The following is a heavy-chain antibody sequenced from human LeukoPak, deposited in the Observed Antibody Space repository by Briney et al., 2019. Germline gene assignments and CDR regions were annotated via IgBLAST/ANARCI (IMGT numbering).Heavy chain of an antibody. Sequence: GGSLRLSCAASGFNFSSYGMHWVRQAPGEGLEWVAYIRFDGDNKYYADSMQGRFTISRDNSKNTLYLQMNSLRPEDTAVYYCAKAGGTGYYDYYYYYMDVWGQGTTLTVSS. CDR2: IRFDGDNK. D-gene: IGHD3/OR15-3a*01. CDR3: AKAGGTGYYDYYYYYMDV. J-gene: IGHJ6*03. CDR1: GFNFSSYG. V-gene: IGHV3-30*02.